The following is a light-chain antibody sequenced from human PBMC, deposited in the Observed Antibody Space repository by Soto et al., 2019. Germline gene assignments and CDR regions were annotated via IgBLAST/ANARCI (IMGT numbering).Light chain of an antibody. CDR1: QSISGL. J-gene: IGKJ5*01. CDR3: QQSYGTPIT. Sequence: DIQMTQSPSTLSASVGDRVTITCRASQSISGLLAWYQQKPGKAPKLLIYKASGLESGVPSRFSGSGSGTEFTLTINGLQPDDFATYYCQQSYGTPITFGQGTRLEIK. V-gene: IGKV1-5*03. CDR2: KAS.